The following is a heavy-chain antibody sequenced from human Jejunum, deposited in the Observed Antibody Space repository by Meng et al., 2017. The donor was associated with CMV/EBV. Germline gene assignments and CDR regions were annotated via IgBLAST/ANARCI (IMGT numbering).Heavy chain of an antibody. CDR1: TFTTNG. CDR3: ARGLIRFGEHTDAMDV. D-gene: IGHD3-10*01. V-gene: IGHV1-18*01. CDR2: ISGYNGNT. J-gene: IGHJ6*02. Sequence: TFTTNGITWVRQAPGQGLEWMGWISGYNGNTNYAQKFQGRITLTTEPSTSTAYMDLRTLRSDDTAVYYCARGLIRFGEHTDAMDVWGPGTTVTVSS.